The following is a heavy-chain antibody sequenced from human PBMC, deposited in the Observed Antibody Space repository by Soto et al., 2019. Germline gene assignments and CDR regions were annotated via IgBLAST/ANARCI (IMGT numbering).Heavy chain of an antibody. CDR3: ARGVGSGSGMGGFYFDY. CDR2: IYYSGST. J-gene: IGHJ4*02. V-gene: IGHV4-31*03. Sequence: SETLSLTCTVSGGSISSGGYYWSWIRQHPGKGLEWIGYIYYSGSTYYNPSLKSRVTISVDTSKNQFSLKLSSVTAADTAVYYCARGVGSGSGMGGFYFDYWGQGTLVTVSS. CDR1: GGSISSGGYY. D-gene: IGHD3-10*01.